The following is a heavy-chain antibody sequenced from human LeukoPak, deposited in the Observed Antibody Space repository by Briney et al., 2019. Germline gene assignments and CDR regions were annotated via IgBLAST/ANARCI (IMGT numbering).Heavy chain of an antibody. Sequence: GGFLRFCSAASGFTFSSYWMSWGRQAAGKGLEWVANINNDGSEKYYVDSLKGRFTISRDNAKNPLYLQMNSLRAEDTAVYYCARDYDILTGYPTDAFDIWGQGTMVTVSS. J-gene: IGHJ3*02. CDR2: INNDGSEK. D-gene: IGHD3-9*01. V-gene: IGHV3-7*01. CDR1: GFTFSSYW. CDR3: ARDYDILTGYPTDAFDI.